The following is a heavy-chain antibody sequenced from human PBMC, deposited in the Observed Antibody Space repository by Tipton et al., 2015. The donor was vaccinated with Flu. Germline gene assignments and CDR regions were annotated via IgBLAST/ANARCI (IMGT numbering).Heavy chain of an antibody. J-gene: IGHJ5*02. CDR3: ARSIRGSEWFDP. D-gene: IGHD3-10*01. CDR1: GGSINSAGYY. V-gene: IGHV4-31*02. Sequence: LRLSCTVSGGSINSAGYYWSWLRQHPGKGLEWIGYIFYSGGTYYNPSLMSRVTISVDTSKNQFSLRLTSVTVADTAVYYCARSIRGSEWFDPWGQGTLVTVSS. CDR2: IFYSGGT.